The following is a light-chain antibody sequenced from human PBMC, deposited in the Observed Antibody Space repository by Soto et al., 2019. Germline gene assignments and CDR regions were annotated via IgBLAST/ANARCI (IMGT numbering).Light chain of an antibody. CDR3: ASYAGSNNSV. CDR1: SSDVGGYNH. Sequence: QSVLTQPPSASGSPGQSVTISCTGTSSDVGGYNHVSWYQQNPGKAPKLMINDVSKRPSGVPDRFSGSKSGNTASLTISGLQAEDEADYYCASYAGSNNSVFGTGTKVTVL. CDR2: DVS. J-gene: IGLJ1*01. V-gene: IGLV2-8*01.